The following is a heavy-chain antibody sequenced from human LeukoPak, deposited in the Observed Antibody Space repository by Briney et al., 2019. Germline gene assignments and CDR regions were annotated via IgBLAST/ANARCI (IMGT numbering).Heavy chain of an antibody. CDR1: GGSISSGGYS. CDR3: ARGGLPLTTVTTKRGTKYWYFDL. J-gene: IGHJ2*01. D-gene: IGHD4-4*01. V-gene: IGHV4-30-2*01. CDR2: IYHSGST. Sequence: PSETLSLTCAVSGGSISSGGYSWSWIRQPPGKGLEWIGYIYHSGSTYYNPSLKSRVTISVDRSKNQFSLKLSSVTAADTAVYYCARGGLPLTTVTTKRGTKYWYFDLWGRGTLVTVSS.